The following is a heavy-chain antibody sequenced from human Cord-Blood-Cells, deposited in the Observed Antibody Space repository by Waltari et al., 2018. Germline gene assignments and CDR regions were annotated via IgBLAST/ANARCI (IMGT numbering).Heavy chain of an antibody. J-gene: IGHJ4*02. CDR1: GGSFSGYY. V-gene: IGHV4-34*01. D-gene: IGHD7-27*01. CDR2: INHSGST. Sequence: QVQLQQWGAGLLKPSETLSLTCAVYGGSFSGYYWSWIRQPPGKGLEWIGEINHSGSTNYNPSLKSRVTRSLDTSKNQFSLKLSSVTAADTAVYYCARGGVTGDSDYWGQGTLVTVSS. CDR3: ARGGVTGDSDY.